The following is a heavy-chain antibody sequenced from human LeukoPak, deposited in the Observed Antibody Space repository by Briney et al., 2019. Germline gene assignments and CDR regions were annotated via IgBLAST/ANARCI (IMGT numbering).Heavy chain of an antibody. CDR3: AKREWEYNWFDP. Sequence: PSETLSLTCTVSGGSISSYYWSWIRQPPGKGLEWIGYIYYSGSTNYNPSLKSRVTISVDTSKNQFSLKLSSVTAADTAVYYCAKREWEYNWFDPWGQGTPVTVSS. CDR2: IYYSGST. CDR1: GGSISSYY. D-gene: IGHD1-26*01. V-gene: IGHV4-59*01. J-gene: IGHJ5*02.